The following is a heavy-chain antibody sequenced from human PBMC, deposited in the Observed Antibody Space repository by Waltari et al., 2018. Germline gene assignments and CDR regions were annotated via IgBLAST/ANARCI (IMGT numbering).Heavy chain of an antibody. Sequence: VHLVQSGAEVKTPGASVKVSCKASAYTFSTYGLTWVRQAPGQGLEWLGWISAHDGNTNYAPSLQDRVTLTTDTSTYTAYMELNSLRPDDTAVYYCATAVGGNMEFDSWGHGSLVTVSS. CDR3: ATAVGGNMEFDS. CDR1: AYTFSTYG. D-gene: IGHD6-19*01. J-gene: IGHJ4*01. V-gene: IGHV1-18*01. CDR2: ISAHDGNT.